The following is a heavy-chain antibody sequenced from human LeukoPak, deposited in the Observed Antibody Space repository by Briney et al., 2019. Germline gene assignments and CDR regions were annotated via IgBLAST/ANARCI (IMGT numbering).Heavy chain of an antibody. CDR3: ARFRSSIAARVADY. CDR1: GYTFTSYG. V-gene: IGHV1-18*01. CDR2: ISAYNGNT. D-gene: IGHD6-6*01. J-gene: IGHJ4*02. Sequence: GASVKVSCKASGYTFTSYGISWVRQAPGQGLEWMGWISAYNGNTNYAQKLQGRVTMTTDTSTSTAYMELRSLGSDDTAVYYCARFRSSIAARVADYWGQGTLVTVSS.